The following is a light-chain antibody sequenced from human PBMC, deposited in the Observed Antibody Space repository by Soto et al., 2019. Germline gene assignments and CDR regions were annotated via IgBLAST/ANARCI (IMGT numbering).Light chain of an antibody. CDR2: DVS. Sequence: QSALTQPASVSGSPGQSITISCTGTSSDVGGSNYVSWYQQLPGKAPKLMVSDVSNRPSGVSNRFSGSKSGNTASLTISGLKADDEAEYYCSSYTSSNSNVFGTGTKVTVL. CDR3: SSYTSSNSNV. V-gene: IGLV2-14*03. J-gene: IGLJ1*01. CDR1: SSDVGGSNY.